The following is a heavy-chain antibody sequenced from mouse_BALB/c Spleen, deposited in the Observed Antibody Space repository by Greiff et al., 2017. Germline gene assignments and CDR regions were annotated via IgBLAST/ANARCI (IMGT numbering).Heavy chain of an antibody. CDR3: ARASSTMITTGCAY. J-gene: IGHJ3*01. CDR2: ISSGGGNT. CDR1: GFTFSSYT. D-gene: IGHD2-4*01. V-gene: IGHV5-9*03. Sequence: EVQRVESGGGLVKPGGSLKLSCAASGFTFSSYTMSWVRQTPEKRLEWVATISSGGGNTYYPDSVKGRFTISRDNAKNNLYLQMSSLRSEDTALYYCARASSTMITTGCAYWGQGTLVTVSA.